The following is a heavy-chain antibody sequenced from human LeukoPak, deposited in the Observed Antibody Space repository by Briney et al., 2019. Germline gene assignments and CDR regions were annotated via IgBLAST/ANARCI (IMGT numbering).Heavy chain of an antibody. CDR2: ISYDGSNK. CDR1: GFTFSSYA. J-gene: IGHJ6*04. V-gene: IGHV3-30*04. D-gene: IGHD6-6*01. CDR3: AVSSYRTRGYYYYYGMDV. Sequence: PGGSLRLSCAASGFTFSSYAMHWVRQAPGKGLEWVAVISYDGSNKYYADSVKGRFTISRDNSKNTLYLQMNSLRAEDTAVYYCAVSSYRTRGYYYYYGMDVWGKGTTVTVSS.